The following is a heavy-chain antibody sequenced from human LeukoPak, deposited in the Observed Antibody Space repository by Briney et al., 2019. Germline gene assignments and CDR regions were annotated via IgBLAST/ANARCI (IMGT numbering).Heavy chain of an antibody. CDR1: RGSISSSSYY. CDR3: ARQTWIKLLLLDS. D-gene: IGHD5-18*01. V-gene: IGHV4-39*01. CDR2: IYYSGST. Sequence: SETLSLTCTVSRGSISSSSYYWAWIRQPPGKGPEWIGNIYYSGSTHYNPSLKSRVTISVDPSNNQFSLKLTSVTAADTAVYYCARQTWIKLLLLDSWGQGTLVTVSS. J-gene: IGHJ5*01.